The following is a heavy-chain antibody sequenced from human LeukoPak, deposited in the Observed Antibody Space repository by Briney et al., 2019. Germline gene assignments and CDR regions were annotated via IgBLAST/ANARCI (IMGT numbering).Heavy chain of an antibody. Sequence: GGSLRLSCAASGFIFKKYWMNWVRQVPGKGLECLANIKEDGSETYYADSVKGRFTISRDNSKNTLYLQMNSLRAEDTTVYYCARGLALGFDYWGQGTLVTVSS. V-gene: IGHV3-7*03. CDR1: GFIFKKYW. CDR3: ARGLALGFDY. D-gene: IGHD1-26*01. CDR2: IKEDGSET. J-gene: IGHJ4*02.